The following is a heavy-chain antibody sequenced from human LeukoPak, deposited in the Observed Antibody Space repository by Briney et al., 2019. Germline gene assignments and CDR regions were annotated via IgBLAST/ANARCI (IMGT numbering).Heavy chain of an antibody. J-gene: IGHJ4*02. Sequence: GASVKVSCKASGGTFSSYAISWIRQAPGQGLEWMGWISPYNGNTRYTQKVQGRVTMTTDTSTSTAYMEVRSLTSDDTAVYYCVRDSSPSKWGQGTLVTVSS. CDR1: GGTFSSYA. V-gene: IGHV1-18*01. D-gene: IGHD4-11*01. CDR2: ISPYNGNT. CDR3: VRDSSPSK.